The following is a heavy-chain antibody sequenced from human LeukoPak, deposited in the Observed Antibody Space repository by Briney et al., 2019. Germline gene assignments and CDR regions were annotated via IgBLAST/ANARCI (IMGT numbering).Heavy chain of an antibody. CDR1: DGSITSSNW. V-gene: IGHV4-4*02. D-gene: IGHD4-17*01. J-gene: IGHJ5*02. CDR3: ARDLRSPWWFDP. CDR2: VNLQGST. Sequence: SETLSLTCAVSDGSITSSNWWTWVRQPPGKGLEWIGEVNLQGSTNYNPSLMGRVAISVDTSENHISLQLTSVTAADTAVYYCARDLRSPWWFDPWGQGTLVTVSS.